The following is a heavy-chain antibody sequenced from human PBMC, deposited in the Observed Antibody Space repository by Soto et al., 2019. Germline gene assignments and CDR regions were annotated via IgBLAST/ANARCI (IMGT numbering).Heavy chain of an antibody. CDR3: AKGLEWLSMTYYYYYGMAV. V-gene: IGHV3-23*01. Sequence: PGGSLRLSCAASGFTSSSYAMSWVRQAPGKGLEWVSAISGSGGSTYYADSVKGRFTISRDNSKNTLYLQMNSLRAEDTAVYYCAKGLEWLSMTYYYYYGMAVWGQGTTVTVSS. CDR2: ISGSGGST. CDR1: GFTSSSYA. J-gene: IGHJ6*02. D-gene: IGHD3-3*01.